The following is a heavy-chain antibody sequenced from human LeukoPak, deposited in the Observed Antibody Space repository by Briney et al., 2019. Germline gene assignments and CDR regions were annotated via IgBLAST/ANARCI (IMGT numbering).Heavy chain of an antibody. V-gene: IGHV3-30*18. J-gene: IGHJ4*02. CDR1: GFTFSSYG. D-gene: IGHD2-15*01. CDR2: ISYDGSNK. Sequence: GRSLRLSCAASGFTFSSYGMHWVRQAPGKGLEWVAVISYDGSNKYYADSVKGRFTISRDNTKNTLYLQMNSLRAEDTAVYYCAKFIGIVVGDYWGQGTLVTVSS. CDR3: AKFIGIVVGDY.